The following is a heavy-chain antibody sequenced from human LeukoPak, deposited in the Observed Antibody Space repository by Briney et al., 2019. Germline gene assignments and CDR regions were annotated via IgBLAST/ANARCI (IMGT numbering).Heavy chain of an antibody. CDR1: GGSFSGYY. V-gene: IGHV4-34*01. CDR3: ARDLLDDYVWGSYPLD. D-gene: IGHD3-16*02. CDR2: INHSGST. Sequence: PSETLSLTCAVYGGSFSGYYWSWIRQPPGKGLEWIGEINHSGSTNYNPSLKSRVTISVDTSKNQFSLKLSSVTAADTAVYYCARDLLDDYVWGSYPLDWGQGTLVTVSS. J-gene: IGHJ4*02.